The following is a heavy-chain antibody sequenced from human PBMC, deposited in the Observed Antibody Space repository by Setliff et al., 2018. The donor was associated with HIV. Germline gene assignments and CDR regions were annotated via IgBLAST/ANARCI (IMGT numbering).Heavy chain of an antibody. D-gene: IGHD5-12*01. CDR2: IVPIFGTP. J-gene: IGHJ6*03. CDR3: ATNPEMATINYYYYYMDV. Sequence: ASVKVSCKASGGTFRGFGISWVVQAPGQGLEWMGQIVPIFGTPRYAQKFQGRVTITADESTSTVYMELSSLRPEDTAVYYCATNPEMATINYYYYYMDVWGKGTTVTVSS. V-gene: IGHV1-69*13. CDR1: GGTFRGFG.